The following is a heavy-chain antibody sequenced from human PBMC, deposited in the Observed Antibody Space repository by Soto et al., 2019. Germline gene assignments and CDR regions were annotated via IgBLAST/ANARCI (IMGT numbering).Heavy chain of an antibody. Sequence: ASVKVSCKASGYTFTSYGISWVRQAPGQGLEWMGWISAYNGNTNYAQKLQGRVTMTTDTSTSTAYMELRSLRSDDTAVYYFARNVGQWSLGLGDWFGPWGQGTLVTVSS. V-gene: IGHV1-18*01. CDR3: ARNVGQWSLGLGDWFGP. CDR1: GYTFTSYG. D-gene: IGHD2-8*01. J-gene: IGHJ5*02. CDR2: ISAYNGNT.